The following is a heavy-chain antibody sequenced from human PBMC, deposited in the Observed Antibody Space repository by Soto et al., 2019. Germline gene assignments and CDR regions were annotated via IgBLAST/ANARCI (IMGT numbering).Heavy chain of an antibody. Sequence: ASETLCLTCTVSGGSISSSSYYWGWIRQPPGKGLEWIGSIYYSGSTYYNPSLKSRVTISVDTSKNQFSLKLSSVAAADTAVYYCARHVITVTPFDYWGQGTLVTVSS. CDR2: IYYSGST. D-gene: IGHD4-17*01. V-gene: IGHV4-39*01. CDR3: ARHVITVTPFDY. CDR1: GGSISSSSYY. J-gene: IGHJ4*02.